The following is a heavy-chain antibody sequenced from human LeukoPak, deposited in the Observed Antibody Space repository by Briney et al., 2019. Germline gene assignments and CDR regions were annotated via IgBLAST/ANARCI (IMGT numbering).Heavy chain of an antibody. CDR3: ARDTVRSGYDQRDY. CDR2: IYTSGST. CDR1: GYSISSGYY. V-gene: IGHV4-38-2*02. D-gene: IGHD5-12*01. Sequence: PSETLSLTCTVSGYSISSGYYWGWIRQPPGKGLEWIGRIYTSGSTNYNPSLKSRVTISVDTSKNQFSLKLSSVTAADTAVYYCARDTVRSGYDQRDYWGQGTLVTVSS. J-gene: IGHJ4*02.